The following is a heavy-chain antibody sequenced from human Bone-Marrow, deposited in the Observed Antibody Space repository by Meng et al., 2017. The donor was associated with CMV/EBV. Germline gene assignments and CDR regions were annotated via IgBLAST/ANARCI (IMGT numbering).Heavy chain of an antibody. D-gene: IGHD3-3*01. Sequence: SETLSLTCTVSGGSISSSSYYWGWIRQPPGKGLEWIGSIYYSGSTYYNPSLKSRVTISVDTSKNQFALKLSSVTAADTAVYYCARLTIFGARYYYGMDVWGQGTMVTGSS. J-gene: IGHJ6*02. CDR1: GGSISSSSYY. V-gene: IGHV4-39*01. CDR2: IYYSGST. CDR3: ARLTIFGARYYYGMDV.